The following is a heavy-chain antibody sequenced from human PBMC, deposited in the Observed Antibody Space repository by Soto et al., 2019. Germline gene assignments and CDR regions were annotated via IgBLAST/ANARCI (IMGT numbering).Heavy chain of an antibody. CDR2: IFPGDSDT. Sequence: SCKGSGYEFTSYWIGWVRQMPGKGLEWMGIIFPGDSDTRYSPSFHGQVPISADNSISTAYLQWSSLRASDTAMYYCALRDSSVYDPDAFDIWGQGTLVTVSS. V-gene: IGHV5-51*01. D-gene: IGHD3-22*01. J-gene: IGHJ3*02. CDR1: GYEFTSYW. CDR3: ALRDSSVYDPDAFDI.